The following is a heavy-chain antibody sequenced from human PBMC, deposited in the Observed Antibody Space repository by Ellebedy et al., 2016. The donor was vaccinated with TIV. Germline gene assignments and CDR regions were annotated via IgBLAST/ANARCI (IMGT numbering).Heavy chain of an antibody. V-gene: IGHV4-39*07. J-gene: IGHJ5*02. CDR1: GGSISSSSYF. D-gene: IGHD3-10*01. CDR3: ARALSMIRGGGFDP. CDR2: IYYSGST. Sequence: MPSETLSLTCTVSGGSISSSSYFWGWVRQPPGKGLEWIGSIYYSGSTYYNPSLKSRVTISVDTSKNQFSLKLSSVTAADTAVYYCARALSMIRGGGFDPWGQGTLVTVSS.